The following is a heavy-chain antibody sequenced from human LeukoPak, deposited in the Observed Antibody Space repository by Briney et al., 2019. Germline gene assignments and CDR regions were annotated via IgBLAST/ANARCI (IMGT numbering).Heavy chain of an antibody. CDR2: ISYDESNK. Sequence: GGSLRLSCAASGFTFSSYSMNWVRQAPGKGLEWVAVISYDESNKYYADSVKGRFTISRDNSKNTLYLQMNSLRAEDTAVYYCAKDVSNYDILTGYFIYWGQGTLVTVSS. CDR1: GFTFSSYS. J-gene: IGHJ4*02. CDR3: AKDVSNYDILTGYFIY. V-gene: IGHV3-30*18. D-gene: IGHD3-9*01.